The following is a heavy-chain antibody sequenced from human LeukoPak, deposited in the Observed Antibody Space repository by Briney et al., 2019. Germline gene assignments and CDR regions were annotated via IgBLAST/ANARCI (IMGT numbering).Heavy chain of an antibody. D-gene: IGHD2-2*03. V-gene: IGHV1-69*05. Sequence: ASVKVSCKASGGTFSSYAISWVRQAPGQGLEWMGGIIPIFGTANYAQKFQGRVTITTDESTSTAYMELSSLRSEDTAVYYCASPSALDRVTMDVWGKGTTVTVSS. CDR3: ASPSALDRVTMDV. CDR2: IIPIFGTA. CDR1: GGTFSSYA. J-gene: IGHJ6*04.